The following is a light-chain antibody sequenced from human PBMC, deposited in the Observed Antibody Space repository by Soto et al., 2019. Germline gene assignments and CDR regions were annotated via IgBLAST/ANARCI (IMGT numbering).Light chain of an antibody. CDR2: DVS. Sequence: QSALTQPASVSGSPGQSITISCTGTSSDVGGYNYVSWYQQHPGKAPKLMIYDVSNRPSGVSNRFSGSKSGNTASLTISGLPAEDYADYYCSSYTSSSTLLYVFGTGTKLTVL. J-gene: IGLJ1*01. V-gene: IGLV2-14*01. CDR3: SSYTSSSTLLYV. CDR1: SSDVGGYNY.